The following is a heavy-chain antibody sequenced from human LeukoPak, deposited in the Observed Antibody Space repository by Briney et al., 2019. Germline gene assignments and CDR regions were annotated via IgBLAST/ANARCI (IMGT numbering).Heavy chain of an antibody. Sequence: SETLSLTCTVSGGSISSYYWSWIRQPPGKGLEWIGYIYYSGSTNYNPSLKSRVTISVDTSKNQFSLKLSSVTAAGTAVYYCARSYYYDSSGYLRGTYYFDYWGQGTLVTVSS. CDR2: IYYSGST. J-gene: IGHJ4*02. V-gene: IGHV4-59*08. CDR3: ARSYYYDSSGYLRGTYYFDY. D-gene: IGHD3-22*01. CDR1: GGSISSYY.